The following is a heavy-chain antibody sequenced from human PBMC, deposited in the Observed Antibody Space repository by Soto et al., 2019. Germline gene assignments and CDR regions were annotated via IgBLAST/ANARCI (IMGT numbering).Heavy chain of an antibody. CDR1: GFTFSTSI. J-gene: IGHJ6*02. CDR2: VSSGGNNI. V-gene: IGHV3-30-3*01. D-gene: IGHD3-3*01. CDR3: AKDKEMVLVWLFRYYYGMDV. Sequence: GGSLRLSCEAFGFTFSTSIVHWVRQAPGKRLEWVAVVSSGGNNIYYADSVKRRFTVSRDNSKSTLYLQMNSLRAEDTAVYYCAKDKEMVLVWLFRYYYGMDVWGQGTTVTVSS.